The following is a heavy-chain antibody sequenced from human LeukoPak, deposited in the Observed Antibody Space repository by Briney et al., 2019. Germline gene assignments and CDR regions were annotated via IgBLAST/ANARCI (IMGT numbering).Heavy chain of an antibody. J-gene: IGHJ6*02. D-gene: IGHD3-22*01. CDR2: IIPIFGTA. CDR3: ARSDSSGYYGDYYYYGMDV. V-gene: IGHV1-69*13. Sequence: GASVKVSCKASGGTFSSYAISWVRQAPGQGLEWMGGIIPIFGTANYAQKFQGRVTITADESTSTVYMELSSLRSEDTAVYYCARSDSSGYYGDYYYYGMDVWGQGTTVTVSS. CDR1: GGTFSSYA.